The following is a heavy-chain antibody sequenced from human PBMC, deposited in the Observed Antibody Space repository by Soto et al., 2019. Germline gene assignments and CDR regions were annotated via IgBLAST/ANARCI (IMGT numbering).Heavy chain of an antibody. CDR1: GASMSSSTW. J-gene: IGHJ4*02. Sequence: QVQLQESGPGLVKPSGTLSLTCAVSGASMSSSTWWSWVRQSPGKGLEWIGEIYHSWTTNYNPSLKSRVTISVDKSKKEFSLKLSSVTAADTAVYYCAIPGPGDFHYWGQGTLVTVSS. CDR3: AIPGPGDFHY. CDR2: IYHSWTT. V-gene: IGHV4-4*02.